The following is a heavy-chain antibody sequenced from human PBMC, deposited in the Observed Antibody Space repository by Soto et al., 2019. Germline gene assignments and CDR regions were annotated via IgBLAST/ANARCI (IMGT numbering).Heavy chain of an antibody. CDR1: GFTFSSYA. J-gene: IGHJ4*02. D-gene: IGHD3-10*01. CDR2: ISGSGIST. V-gene: IGHV3-23*01. CDR3: ARAPHGITMVWRGSPTDY. Sequence: PGGSLRLSCAASGFTFSSYAMTWVRQAPGKGLEWVSSISGSGISTYYADSVKGRFTISRDNSKNTLYLQMNSLRAEDTAVYYCARAPHGITMVWRGSPTDYWGQGTLVTVDS.